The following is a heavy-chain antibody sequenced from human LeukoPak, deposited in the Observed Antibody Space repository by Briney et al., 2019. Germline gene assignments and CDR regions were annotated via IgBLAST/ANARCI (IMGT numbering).Heavy chain of an antibody. V-gene: IGHV3-23*01. Sequence: GGSLRLSCAASGFTFSSYAMSWVRQAPGKGLEWVSGISGSGGSTDYADSVKGRFTISRDNSKNTLYLQMNSLRAEDTAVYYCARDKKGADAFDIWGQGTMVTVSS. CDR1: GFTFSSYA. CDR3: ARDKKGADAFDI. D-gene: IGHD4/OR15-4a*01. CDR2: ISGSGGST. J-gene: IGHJ3*02.